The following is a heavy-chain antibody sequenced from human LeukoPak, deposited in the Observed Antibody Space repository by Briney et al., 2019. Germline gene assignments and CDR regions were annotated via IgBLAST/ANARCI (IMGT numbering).Heavy chain of an antibody. J-gene: IGHJ5*02. CDR1: GYTFTGYY. V-gene: IGHV1-2*02. D-gene: IGHD3-3*01. Sequence: ASVKVSCKASGYTFTGYYMHWVRQAPGQGLEWMGWINPNSGGTNYALKFQGRVTMTRDTSISTAYMELSRLRSDDTAVYYCARDGRITIFGVVIIDPSNWFDPWGQGTLVTVSS. CDR3: ARDGRITIFGVVIIDPSNWFDP. CDR2: INPNSGGT.